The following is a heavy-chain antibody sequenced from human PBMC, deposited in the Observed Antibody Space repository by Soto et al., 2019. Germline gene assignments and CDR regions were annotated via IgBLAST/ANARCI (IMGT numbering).Heavy chain of an antibody. J-gene: IGHJ4*02. V-gene: IGHV1-69*06. CDR2: IIPLFDAT. Sequence: QVQLVQSGAEVRKPGSSVKVSCKASGGTFTTYDISWVRQAPGQGLEWMGGIIPLFDATKYAQKFQGRVTITADKSTGTAYMELSSLRSEDTAMYYSARYRSSSWYNGTFYFDSWGQGTLVTVSS. D-gene: IGHD6-19*01. CDR1: GGTFTTYD. CDR3: ARYRSSSWYNGTFYFDS.